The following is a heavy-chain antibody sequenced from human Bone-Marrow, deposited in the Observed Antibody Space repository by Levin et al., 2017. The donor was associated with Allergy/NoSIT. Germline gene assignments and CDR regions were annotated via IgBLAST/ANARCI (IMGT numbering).Heavy chain of an antibody. J-gene: IGHJ4*02. CDR3: ARDIIVVTAAIYFDY. CDR2: IKQDGSEK. Sequence: ASVKVSCAASGFTFSDFWMSWVRQVPGKGLEWVANIKQDGSEKYYVDSVKGRFTISRDNAKNSLYLQMNSLRAEDTAVYYCARDIIVVTAAIYFDYWGQGTLVTVPS. D-gene: IGHD2-2*02. CDR1: GFTFSDFW. V-gene: IGHV3-7*01.